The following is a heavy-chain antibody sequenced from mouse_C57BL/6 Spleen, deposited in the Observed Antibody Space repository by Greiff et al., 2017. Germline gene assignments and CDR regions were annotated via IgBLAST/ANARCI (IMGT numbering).Heavy chain of an antibody. Sequence: VQLQQSGPELVKPGASVKISCKASGYAFSSSWMNWVKQRPGKGLEWIGRIYPGDGDTNYNGKFKGKATMTADKSSSTAYMQLSSLTSEDSAVYFCARRGYYGDGYFDYWGQGTTLTVSS. J-gene: IGHJ2*01. CDR3: ARRGYYGDGYFDY. D-gene: IGHD2-13*01. CDR1: GYAFSSSW. CDR2: IYPGDGDT. V-gene: IGHV1-82*01.